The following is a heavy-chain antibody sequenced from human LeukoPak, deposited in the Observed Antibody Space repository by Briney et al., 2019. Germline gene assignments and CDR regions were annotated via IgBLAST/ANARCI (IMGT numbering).Heavy chain of an antibody. CDR3: ARGLSSSSRLDAFDI. D-gene: IGHD6-13*01. CDR1: GYTFTGYY. CDR2: INPNSGGT. Sequence: ASVKVSCKASGYTFTGYYMHWVRQAPGQGLEWMGWINPNSGGTNYAQKFQGWVTMTRDTSIGTAYMELSRLRSDDTAVYYCARGLSSSSRLDAFDIWGQGTMVTVSS. J-gene: IGHJ3*02. V-gene: IGHV1-2*04.